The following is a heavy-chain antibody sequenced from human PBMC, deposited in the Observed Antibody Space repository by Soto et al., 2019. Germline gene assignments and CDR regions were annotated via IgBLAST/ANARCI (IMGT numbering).Heavy chain of an antibody. CDR1: GFTFNNSG. D-gene: IGHD5-12*01. Sequence: LRLSCRVSGFTFNNSGMHWVRQAPGKGLEWMAVISYDGSDKYYADSVKGRVIISRDNSKNTLNLEMNSLRAEDTAIYYCVKDRVPGAYGNYYGMDVWGQGTTVTVSS. CDR2: ISYDGSDK. J-gene: IGHJ6*02. V-gene: IGHV3-30*18. CDR3: VKDRVPGAYGNYYGMDV.